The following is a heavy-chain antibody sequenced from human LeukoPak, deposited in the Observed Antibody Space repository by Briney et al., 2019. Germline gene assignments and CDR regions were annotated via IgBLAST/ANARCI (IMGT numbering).Heavy chain of an antibody. CDR1: GGSISSNY. CDR2: INYSGST. D-gene: IGHD2-2*01. Sequence: SETLSLTCTVSGGSISSNYWSWIRQPPGKGLEWIGYINYSGSTNYNPSLKSRVTISVDTSKNLFSLKLTSVTAADTAVYYCASPLVPAAMGNAFDIWGQGTMVTVSS. J-gene: IGHJ3*02. CDR3: ASPLVPAAMGNAFDI. V-gene: IGHV4-59*01.